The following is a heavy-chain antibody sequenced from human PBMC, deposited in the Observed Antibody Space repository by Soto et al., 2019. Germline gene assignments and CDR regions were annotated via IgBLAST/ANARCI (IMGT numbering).Heavy chain of an antibody. Sequence: QVQLVQSGAEVKKPGASVKVSCEASGYTLIGFHLHWVRQAPGQGLAWRGWSNPKTGDTNYAQKFQCTVTMTRYTSISTGYMELSGLNSADTALYFCAKGLWTVGHCSGASCYDGMDVWGQGTTVTVSS. J-gene: IGHJ6*02. CDR3: AKGLWTVGHCSGASCYDGMDV. CDR2: SNPKTGDT. V-gene: IGHV1-2*02. D-gene: IGHD2-15*01. CDR1: GYTLIGFH.